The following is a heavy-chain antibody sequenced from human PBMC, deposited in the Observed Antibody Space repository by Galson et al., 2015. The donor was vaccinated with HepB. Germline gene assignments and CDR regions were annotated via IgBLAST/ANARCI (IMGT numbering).Heavy chain of an antibody. V-gene: IGHV3-21*01. D-gene: IGHD5-18*01. Sequence: SLRLSCAASGFTFSSYTMNWVRQAPGKGPEWISSLSTSSSHIDYADSVKGRFIISRGNDKNTVYLQMNSLRVDDTAVYYCARSAMWIQLWYDNWGQGTQVTVSS. CDR3: ARSAMWIQLWYDN. J-gene: IGHJ5*02. CDR2: LSTSSSHI. CDR1: GFTFSSYT.